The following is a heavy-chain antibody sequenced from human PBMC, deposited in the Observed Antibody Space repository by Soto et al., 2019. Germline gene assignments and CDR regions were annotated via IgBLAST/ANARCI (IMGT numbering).Heavy chain of an antibody. Sequence: SGGSLRLSCAASGFTYTTYTMHWVRQAPGKGLEWVAVISYDGNNKFYADSVKGRFTISRDSTKQTLYLQMTSLRPDDTAMYYCAIYCVSSTAYTWNYDTYFDYLGQGDLVTVSS. CDR2: ISYDGNNK. J-gene: IGHJ4*02. CDR1: GFTYTTYT. V-gene: IGHV3-30-3*02. D-gene: IGHD1-7*01. CDR3: AIYCVSSTAYTWNYDTYFDY.